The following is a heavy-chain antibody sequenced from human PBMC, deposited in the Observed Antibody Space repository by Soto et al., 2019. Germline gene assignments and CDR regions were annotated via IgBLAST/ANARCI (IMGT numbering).Heavy chain of an antibody. D-gene: IGHD2-2*01. J-gene: IGHJ6*02. Sequence: QVQLGEFGGGVVQPGRSLRRSCAASRFTFSNYAMHWVRQAPGKGLQWVALISFDGSTKYYADSVKGRFTISRDNSKNTLYLQMNSLRAEDTAVYYCARSPGYCSTTRCYGRDFAMEVWGQGTTVTVSS. CDR1: RFTFSNYA. CDR3: ARSPGYCSTTRCYGRDFAMEV. V-gene: IGHV3-30-3*01. CDR2: ISFDGSTK.